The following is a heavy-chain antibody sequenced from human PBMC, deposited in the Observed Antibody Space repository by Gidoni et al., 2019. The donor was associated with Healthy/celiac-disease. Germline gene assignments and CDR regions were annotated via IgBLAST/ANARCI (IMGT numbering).Heavy chain of an antibody. CDR2: IYYSGST. CDR3: ARSDTAMPSYDY. J-gene: IGHJ4*02. V-gene: IGHV4-39*01. D-gene: IGHD5-18*01. Sequence: QLQLQESGPGLVKPSETLSLTCTVSGGSINSSSYYWGWIRQPPGKGLEWIGSIYYSGSTYYNPSLKRRVTISVDTSKNQFSLKLSSVTAADTAVYYCARSDTAMPSYDYWGQGTLVTVSS. CDR1: GGSINSSSYY.